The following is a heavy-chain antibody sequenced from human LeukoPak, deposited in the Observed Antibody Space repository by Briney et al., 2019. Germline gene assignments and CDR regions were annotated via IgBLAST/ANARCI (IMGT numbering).Heavy chain of an antibody. D-gene: IGHD6-13*01. CDR2: ISSSDNTI. Sequence: GGSLRLSRAASGFAFRVYSMNWVRQAPGKGRECVLYISSSDNTIHYADSAKGRFTISRDNAKNTLYLQMNSLRAEDTAVYYCATGIVAAGTVYWGQGTLVTVSS. CDR1: GFAFRVYS. CDR3: ATGIVAAGTVY. V-gene: IGHV3-48*04. J-gene: IGHJ4*02.